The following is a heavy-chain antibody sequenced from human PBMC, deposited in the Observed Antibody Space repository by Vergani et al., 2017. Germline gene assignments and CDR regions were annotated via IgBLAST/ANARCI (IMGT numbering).Heavy chain of an antibody. CDR3: AKARRSTPNYFDY. CDR2: IRYDGSNK. D-gene: IGHD2-2*01. V-gene: IGHV3-30*02. J-gene: IGHJ4*02. CDR1: GFTFSSYG. Sequence: QVQLVESGGGVVQPGGSLRLSCAASGFTFSSYGMHWVRQAPGKGLEWVAFIRYDGSNKYYADSVKGRFTISRDNSKNTLYLQMNSLRAEDTAVYYCAKARRSTPNYFDYWGQGTLVTVPS.